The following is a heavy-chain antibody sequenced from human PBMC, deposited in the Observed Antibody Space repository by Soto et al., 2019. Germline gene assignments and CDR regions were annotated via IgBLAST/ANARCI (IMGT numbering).Heavy chain of an antibody. CDR3: TTAPRGY. CDR1: GYSISSAYY. Sequence: ETLSLTCTVSGYSISSAYYWGWIRQPPGKGLEWVGRIKSKTDGGTKDYAAPVKGRFTISRDDSKNTLYLQMNSLKTEDTAVYYCTTAPRGYWGQGTLVTVS. CDR2: IKSKTDGGTK. J-gene: IGHJ4*02. V-gene: IGHV3-15*01.